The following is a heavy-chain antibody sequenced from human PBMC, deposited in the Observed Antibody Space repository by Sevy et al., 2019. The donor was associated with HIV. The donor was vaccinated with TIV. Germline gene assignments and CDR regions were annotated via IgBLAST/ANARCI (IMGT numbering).Heavy chain of an antibody. CDR3: AGGFWSGFDY. V-gene: IGHV3-23*01. CDR1: GFIFNSYV. D-gene: IGHD3-3*01. J-gene: IGHJ4*02. Sequence: GSLRLSCAASGFIFNSYVMTWVRQAPGKGLDWVSSISGHGGSTYYADSVKGRFTISRDNSRKMVDLQMNSLRVEDTAVYYCAGGFWSGFDYWGQGILVTVSS. CDR2: ISGHGGST.